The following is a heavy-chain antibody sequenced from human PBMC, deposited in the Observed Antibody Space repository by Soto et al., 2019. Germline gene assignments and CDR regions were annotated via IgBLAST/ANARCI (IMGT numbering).Heavy chain of an antibody. CDR3: ATSQGGYSSSWFLSY. CDR2: ISYDGSNK. D-gene: IGHD6-13*01. Sequence: GGSLRLSCAASGFTFSSYGMHWVRQAPGKGLEWVAVISYDGSNKYYADSVKGRFTISRENSKNTLYRQMNSRRAEDTAVYYCATSQGGYSSSWFLSYWGQGTLVTVSS. V-gene: IGHV3-30*03. J-gene: IGHJ4*02. CDR1: GFTFSSYG.